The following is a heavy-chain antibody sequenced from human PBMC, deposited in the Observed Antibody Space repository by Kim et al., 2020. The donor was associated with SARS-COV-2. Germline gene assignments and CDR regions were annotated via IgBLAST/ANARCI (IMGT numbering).Heavy chain of an antibody. J-gene: IGHJ6*01. V-gene: IGHV1-69*04. D-gene: IGHD2-2*01. Sequence: SVKVSCKASGGTFSNHGFCWVRQAPGQGLEWMGRIIPLLILSNYAQKFQDRVTLSADESTSTLYLELSSLRSEDTAVYFCARATFSSADNYLYHMDVWAQETAVPVSS. CDR2: IIPLLILS. CDR1: GGTFSNHG. CDR3: ARATFSSADNYLYHMDV.